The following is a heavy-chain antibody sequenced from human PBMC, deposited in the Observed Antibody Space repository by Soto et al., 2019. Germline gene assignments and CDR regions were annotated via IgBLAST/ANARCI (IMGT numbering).Heavy chain of an antibody. CDR3: AKGHYNWNLPGWFDP. V-gene: IGHV3-23*01. Sequence: LRLSCAASGFTFTSNAMSWVRQGPGKGLEWVSGVSSSGDRTYYTDSVKGRFTIARDNSKNTLYLQMDSLRAEDTATYYCAKGHYNWNLPGWFDPWGQGTLVTVSS. D-gene: IGHD1-20*01. CDR1: GFTFTSNA. CDR2: VSSSGDRT. J-gene: IGHJ5*02.